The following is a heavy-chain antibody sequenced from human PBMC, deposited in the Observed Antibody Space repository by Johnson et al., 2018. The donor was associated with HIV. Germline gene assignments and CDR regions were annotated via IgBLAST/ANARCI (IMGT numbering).Heavy chain of an antibody. CDR3: ARGLKGAFDI. CDR2: ISYSGSST. Sequence: VQLVESGGGLVQPGGSLRLSCAASGFSFDSHAINWVRQAPGTGLQWVSAISYSGSSTYYADSVKGRFTISRDNSRNMVYLEMNSLRTEDTAVYYCARGLKGAFDIWGQGTRVTVSA. J-gene: IGHJ3*02. V-gene: IGHV3-23*04. CDR1: GFSFDSHA.